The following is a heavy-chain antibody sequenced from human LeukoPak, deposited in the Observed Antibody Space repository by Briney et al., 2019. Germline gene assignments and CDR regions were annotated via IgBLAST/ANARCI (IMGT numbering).Heavy chain of an antibody. J-gene: IGHJ6*03. D-gene: IGHD5-18*01. CDR3: ARDNPSGYTYGYEHYFYYIDV. CDR1: GGSISNFY. V-gene: IGHV4-4*07. Sequence: SETLSLTCTVSGGSISNFYWSWIRQPAGKGLEWIGRIHSGGTTNYNPSLMSRVTLSVDTSKNQISLRLTSVTAADTALYYCARDNPSGYTYGYEHYFYYIDVWGKGTTVTVSS. CDR2: IHSGGTT.